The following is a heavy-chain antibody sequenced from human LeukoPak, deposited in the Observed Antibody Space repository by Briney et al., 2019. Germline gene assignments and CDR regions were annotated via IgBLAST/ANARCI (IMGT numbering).Heavy chain of an antibody. D-gene: IGHD1-26*01. CDR2: ISSSSTYI. CDR3: ARGGSYLSAFDI. V-gene: IGHV3-21*04. Sequence: GGSLRLSCAASGFTFRNYAMNWVRQAPGKGLEWVSFISSSSTYIYYADSVKGRFTISRDDSKNTLYLQMNSLRAKDTAVYYCARGGSYLSAFDIWGQGTMVTVSS. J-gene: IGHJ3*02. CDR1: GFTFRNYA.